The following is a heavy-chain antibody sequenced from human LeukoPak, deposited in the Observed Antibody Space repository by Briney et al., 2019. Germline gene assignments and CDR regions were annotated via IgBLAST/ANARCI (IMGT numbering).Heavy chain of an antibody. CDR2: IRSKIYGGTT. V-gene: IGHV3-49*03. D-gene: IGHD6-19*01. Sequence: GGALRLSWTASGFTFGDYAMSWFRQAPGKGLEWVGFIRSKIYGGTTGYAASVKGRFTISRDDSKSIAYLQMNSLKTEDTAVYYCTRDQYSSGWYDILFDYWGQGTLVTVSS. CDR1: GFTFGDYA. J-gene: IGHJ4*02. CDR3: TRDQYSSGWYDILFDY.